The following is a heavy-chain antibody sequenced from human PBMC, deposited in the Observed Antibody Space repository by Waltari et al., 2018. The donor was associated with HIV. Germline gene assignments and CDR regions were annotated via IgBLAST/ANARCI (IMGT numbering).Heavy chain of an antibody. CDR1: GLHFSDYN. D-gene: IGHD3-22*01. Sequence: QVQLVESGGGLVEPGGSLRLSCAASGLHFSDYNMNWIRQAPGKGLELVSYISSSGNTIYYADSVKGRFTISRDNAKNSLYLQLNSLRAEDTAVYYCARDRYYDTSGYRSLDYWGQGTLVTVSS. V-gene: IGHV3-11*01. J-gene: IGHJ4*02. CDR3: ARDRYYDTSGYRSLDY. CDR2: ISSSGNTI.